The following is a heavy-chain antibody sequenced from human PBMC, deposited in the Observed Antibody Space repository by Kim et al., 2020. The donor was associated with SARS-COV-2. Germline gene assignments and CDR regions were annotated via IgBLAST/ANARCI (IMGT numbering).Heavy chain of an antibody. CDR3: SRLVRGTVAFDI. J-gene: IGHJ3*02. CDR1: GGSISSYY. CDR2: IYYSGST. D-gene: IGHD3-9*01. V-gene: IGHV4-59*01. Sequence: SETLSLTCTVSGGSISSYYWSWIRQPPGKGLEWIGYIYYSGSTNYNPSLKSRVTISVDTSKNQFSLKLSSVTAADTAVYYCSRLVRGTVAFDIWGQGTMV.